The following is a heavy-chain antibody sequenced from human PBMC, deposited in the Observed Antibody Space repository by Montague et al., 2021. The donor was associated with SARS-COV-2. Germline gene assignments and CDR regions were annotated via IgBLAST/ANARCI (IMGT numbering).Heavy chain of an antibody. J-gene: IGHJ2*01. D-gene: IGHD4-23*01. Sequence: SLRLSCVASGFPFSSYAMHWVRQAPGKGLEWVAVISYDGSNKYYADSVKGRFTISRDNSKNTLYLQMNSLRAEDTAVYYCARGYGGSYWYFDLWGRGTLVTVSA. CDR2: ISYDGSNK. CDR1: GFPFSSYA. CDR3: ARGYGGSYWYFDL. V-gene: IGHV3-30-3*01.